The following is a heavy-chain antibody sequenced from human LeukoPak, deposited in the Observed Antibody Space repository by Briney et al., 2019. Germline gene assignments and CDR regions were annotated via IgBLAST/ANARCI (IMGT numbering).Heavy chain of an antibody. J-gene: IGHJ4*02. D-gene: IGHD4-17*01. Sequence: GGSLRLSCAASGFTFSSYSMNWVRQAPGKGLEWVSSISSSSSYIYYADSVKGRFTISRDNAKNSLYLQMNSLRAEDTAVYCCARVIRTTVTTSPNQDYWGQGTLVTVSS. CDR3: ARVIRTTVTTSPNQDY. CDR2: ISSSSSYI. V-gene: IGHV3-21*01. CDR1: GFTFSSYS.